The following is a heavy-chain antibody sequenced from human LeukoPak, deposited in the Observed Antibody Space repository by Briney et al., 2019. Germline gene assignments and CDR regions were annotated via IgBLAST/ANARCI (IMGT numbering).Heavy chain of an antibody. V-gene: IGHV3-23*01. J-gene: IGHJ3*02. CDR2: ISGSGGST. D-gene: IGHD2-2*01. CDR1: GFTFSSYA. Sequence: PGGSLRLSCAASGFTFSSYAMSWVRQAPGKGLEWVSAISGSGGSTYYADSVKGRFTISRDNSKNTLYLQMNSLRAEDTAVYYCAKLRSLYQLHDAFDTWGQGTMVTDSS. CDR3: AKLRSLYQLHDAFDT.